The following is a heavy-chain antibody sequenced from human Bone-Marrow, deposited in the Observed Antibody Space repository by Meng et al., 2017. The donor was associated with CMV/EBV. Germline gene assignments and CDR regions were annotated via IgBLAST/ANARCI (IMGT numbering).Heavy chain of an antibody. D-gene: IGHD3-10*01. V-gene: IGHV3-30*04. Sequence: GESLKISCAASGFTFSSYAMHWVRQAPGKGLEWVAVISYDGSNKYYADSVKGRFTISRDNSKNTLYLQMNSLRAEDTAVYYCAKEYYYGSGSPDWGQGTLVPVYS. CDR1: GFTFSSYA. J-gene: IGHJ4*02. CDR2: ISYDGSNK. CDR3: AKEYYYGSGSPD.